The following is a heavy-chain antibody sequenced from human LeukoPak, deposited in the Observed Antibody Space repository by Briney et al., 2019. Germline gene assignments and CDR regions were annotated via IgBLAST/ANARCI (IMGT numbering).Heavy chain of an antibody. CDR2: IYYSGST. J-gene: IGHJ2*01. CDR1: GGSISSSSYY. D-gene: IGHD7-27*01. Sequence: KPSETLSLTCTVSGGSISSSSYYWGWIRQPPGKGLEWIGSIYYSGSTYYNPSLKSRVTISVDTSKNQFSLKLSSATAADTAVYYCARHPPNWGIKYFDLWGRGTLVTVSS. V-gene: IGHV4-39*01. CDR3: ARHPPNWGIKYFDL.